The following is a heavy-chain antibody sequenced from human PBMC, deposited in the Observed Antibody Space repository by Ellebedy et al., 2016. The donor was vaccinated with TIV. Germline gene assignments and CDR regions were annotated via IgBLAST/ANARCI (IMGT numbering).Heavy chain of an antibody. J-gene: IGHJ4*02. D-gene: IGHD6-6*01. CDR2: IYYSGST. CDR3: ARHLHSSSSSPLDF. Sequence: MPSETLSLTCIVSGGFFSSSSYYWGWLRQPPGQGLEWIGSIYYSGSTYYTPSLKSRVTISVDTSGNQFYLKLSSVTAADTAVYYCARHLHSSSSSPLDFWGQGTLVTVSS. V-gene: IGHV4-39*01. CDR1: GGFFSSSSYY.